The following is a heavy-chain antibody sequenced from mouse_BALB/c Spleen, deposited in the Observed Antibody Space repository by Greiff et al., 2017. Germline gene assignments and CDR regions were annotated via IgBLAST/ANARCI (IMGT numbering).Heavy chain of an antibody. Sequence: QVTLKVSAAELARPGASVKMSCKASGYTFTSYTMHWVKQRPGQGLEWIGYINPSSGYTEYNQKFKDKTTLTADKSSSTAYMQLSSLTSEDSAVYYCAREGYSFAYWGQGTLVTVSA. CDR1: GYTFTSYT. CDR3: AREGYSFAY. CDR2: INPSSGYT. V-gene: IGHV1-4*02. D-gene: IGHD2-14*01. J-gene: IGHJ3*01.